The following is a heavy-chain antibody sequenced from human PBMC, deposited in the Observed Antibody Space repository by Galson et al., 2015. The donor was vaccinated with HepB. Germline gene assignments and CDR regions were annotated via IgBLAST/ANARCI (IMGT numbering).Heavy chain of an antibody. J-gene: IGHJ4*02. V-gene: IGHV3-21*01. CDR3: ARDPRYSSSWYRLDY. Sequence: SLRLSCAASGCTFSSYSMNWVRQAPGKGLEWVSSISSSSSYIYYADSVKGRFTISRDNAKNSLYLQMNSLRAEDTAVHYCARDPRYSSSWYRLDYWGQGTLVTVSS. CDR1: GCTFSSYS. CDR2: ISSSSSYI. D-gene: IGHD6-13*01.